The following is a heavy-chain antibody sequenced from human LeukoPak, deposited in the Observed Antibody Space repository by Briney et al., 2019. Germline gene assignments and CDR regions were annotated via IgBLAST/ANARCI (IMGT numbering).Heavy chain of an antibody. V-gene: IGHV1-2*06. CDR3: ARLIAVAGRDFDY. CDR1: GYTFTGYY. J-gene: IGHJ4*02. Sequence: ASVKVSCKASGYTFTGYYMHWVRQAPGQGLEWMGRINPNSGGTNYAQKFQGRVTMTSDTSISTAYMELSRLRSDDTAVYYCARLIAVAGRDFDYWGQGTLVTVSS. CDR2: INPNSGGT. D-gene: IGHD6-19*01.